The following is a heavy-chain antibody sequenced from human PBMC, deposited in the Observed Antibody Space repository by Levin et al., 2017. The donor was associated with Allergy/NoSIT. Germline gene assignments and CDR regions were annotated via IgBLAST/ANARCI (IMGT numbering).Heavy chain of an antibody. D-gene: IGHD5-12*01. CDR1: GGSMTYY. CDR2: IYYTGTT. CDR3: ARDLRGRGSY. Sequence: GSLRLSCTVSGGSMTYYWGWIRQPPGKGLEWIGSIYYTGTTYYNPSLKSRVTISVDTSKNQFSLKLTSVTAADTAVYYCARDLRGRGSYWGQGTLVTVSS. V-gene: IGHV4-39*02. J-gene: IGHJ4*02.